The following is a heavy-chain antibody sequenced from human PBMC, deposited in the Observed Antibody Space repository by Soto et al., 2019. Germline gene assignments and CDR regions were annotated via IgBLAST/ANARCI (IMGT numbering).Heavy chain of an antibody. CDR1: GFTFSSYG. CDR3: ARGIAVRPLDY. D-gene: IGHD6-6*01. V-gene: IGHV3-33*01. J-gene: IGHJ4*02. CDR2: IWYDGSNK. Sequence: GGSLRLSCAASGFTFSSYGMHWVRQAPGKGLEWVAVIWYDGSNKYYADSVKGRFTISRDNSKNTLYLQMNSLRAEDTAVYYCARGIAVRPLDYWGQGTLVTVSS.